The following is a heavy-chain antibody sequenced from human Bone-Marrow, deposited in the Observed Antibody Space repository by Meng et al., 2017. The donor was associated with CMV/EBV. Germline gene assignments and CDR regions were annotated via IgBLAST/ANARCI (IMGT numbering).Heavy chain of an antibody. Sequence: QGQLKQWGAGLLKPSGTLSLTCAVYGGSFSGYYWSWIRQPPGKGLEWIGEINHSGSTNYNPSLKSRVTISVDTSKNQFSLKLSSVTAADTAVYYCARAQAVAGRFCVYWGQGTLVTVSS. CDR3: ARAQAVAGRFCVY. D-gene: IGHD6-19*01. CDR1: GGSFSGYY. J-gene: IGHJ4*02. CDR2: INHSGST. V-gene: IGHV4-34*01.